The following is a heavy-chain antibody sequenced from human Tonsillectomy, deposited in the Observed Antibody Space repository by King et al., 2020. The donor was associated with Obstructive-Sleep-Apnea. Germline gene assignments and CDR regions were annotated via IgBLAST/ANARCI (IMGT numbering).Heavy chain of an antibody. D-gene: IGHD6-13*01. V-gene: IGHV3-7*03. CDR2: IKEDGSEE. CDR3: AGTGTIGVAGSLDY. CDR1: GFTFSNYW. J-gene: IGHJ4*02. Sequence: VQLVESGGGLVQPGGSLRLSCAASGFTFSNYWMSWVRQAPGKGLEWGANIKEDGSEENYVDSVKGRFTISRENAKNSLYLQMNSLRAEDTAMFYCAGTGTIGVAGSLDYWGQGILVTVSS.